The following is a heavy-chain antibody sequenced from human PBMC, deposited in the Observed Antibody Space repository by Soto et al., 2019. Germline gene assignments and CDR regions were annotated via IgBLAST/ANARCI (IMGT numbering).Heavy chain of an antibody. J-gene: IGHJ4*02. CDR3: ASALVPAADGELWYGEHFDY. V-gene: IGHV1-69*12. CDR2: IIPIFGTA. CDR1: GGTFSSYA. Sequence: QVQLVQSGAEVKKPGSSVKVSCKASGGTFSSYAISWVRQAPEQGLEWMGGIIPIFGTANYAQKFQGRVTITADESTSTAYMELSSLRSEDTAVYYCASALVPAADGELWYGEHFDYWGQGTLVTVSS. D-gene: IGHD2-2*01.